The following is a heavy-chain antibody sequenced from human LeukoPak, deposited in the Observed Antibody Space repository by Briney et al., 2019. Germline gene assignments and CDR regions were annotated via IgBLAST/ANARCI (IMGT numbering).Heavy chain of an antibody. V-gene: IGHV1-69*13. CDR2: IIPIFGTA. J-gene: IGHJ6*02. CDR1: GGTFSSYA. D-gene: IGHD5-18*01. Sequence: ASVKVSCKASGGTFSSYAISWVRQAPGQGLEWMGGIIPIFGTANYAQKFQGRVTITADESTSTAYMELSSLRSEDTAVYYCAREPFYLDTAMVTYYYGMDVWGQGTTVTVFS. CDR3: AREPFYLDTAMVTYYYGMDV.